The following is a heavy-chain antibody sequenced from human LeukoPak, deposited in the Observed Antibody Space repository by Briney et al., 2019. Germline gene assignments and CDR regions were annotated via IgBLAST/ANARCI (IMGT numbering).Heavy chain of an antibody. CDR2: INHSGST. J-gene: IGHJ6*02. CDR1: GGSFSGYY. CDR3: ARDFVYDSSGYPSYYGMDV. Sequence: SETLSLTCAVYGGSFSGYYWSWIRQPPGKGLEWIGEINHSGSTNYNPSLKSRVTISVDTSKNQFSLKLSSVTAADTAVYYCARDFVYDSSGYPSYYGMDVWGQGTTVTVSS. V-gene: IGHV4-34*01. D-gene: IGHD3-22*01.